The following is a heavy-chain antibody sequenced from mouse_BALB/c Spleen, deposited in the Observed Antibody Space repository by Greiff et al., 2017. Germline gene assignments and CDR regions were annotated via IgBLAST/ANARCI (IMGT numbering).Heavy chain of an antibody. CDR3: ARKDYGNYVAY. V-gene: IGHV1S126*01. Sequence: VKLMESGPQLVRPGASVKISCKASGYSFTSYWMHWVKQRPGQGLEWIGMIDPSDSETRLNQKFKDKATLTVDKSSSTAYMQLSSPTSEDSAVYYCARKDYGNYVAYWGQGTLVTVSA. CDR1: GYSFTSYW. D-gene: IGHD2-1*01. J-gene: IGHJ3*01. CDR2: IDPSDSET.